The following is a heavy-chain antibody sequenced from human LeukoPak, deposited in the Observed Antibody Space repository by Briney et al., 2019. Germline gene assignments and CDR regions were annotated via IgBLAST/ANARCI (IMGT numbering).Heavy chain of an antibody. CDR3: ARVPMGGLLLFNWFDP. J-gene: IGHJ5*02. CDR1: GYTFTRYG. CDR2: ISAYNGNT. Sequence: GASVKVSCKASGYTFTRYGISWVRQAPGQGLEWMGWISAYNGNTNYAQKLQGRVTMTTDTSTSTAYMELRSLRSDDTAVYYCARVPMGGLLLFNWFDPWGQGTLVTVSS. D-gene: IGHD2-15*01. V-gene: IGHV1-18*01.